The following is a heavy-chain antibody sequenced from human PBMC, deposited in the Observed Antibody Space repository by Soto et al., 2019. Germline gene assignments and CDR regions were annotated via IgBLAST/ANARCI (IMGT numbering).Heavy chain of an antibody. Sequence: EVQLVESGGGLVKPGGSLRLSCAASGFTFSRYGMSWVRQAPGKGLEWVASISMTTSYVYYADSVKGRFSISGDNAKKILYLEMYALRTEDTAVYYCARDPSEGRVGNWFESWGQGTLVTVSS. CDR1: GFTFSRYG. CDR2: ISMTTSYV. V-gene: IGHV3-21*01. CDR3: ARDPSEGRVGNWFES. J-gene: IGHJ5*01. D-gene: IGHD2-2*01.